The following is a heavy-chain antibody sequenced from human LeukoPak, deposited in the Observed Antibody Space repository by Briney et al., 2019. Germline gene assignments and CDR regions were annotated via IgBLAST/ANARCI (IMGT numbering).Heavy chain of an antibody. Sequence: GGSLRLSCAASGFTFSSYEMNWVRQAPGKGLEWVSYISSSGSTIYYADSVKGRFTISRDNAKNSLYLQMNSLRAEDTAVYYCARDYSSGWYYFDYWVQGTLVTVSS. V-gene: IGHV3-48*03. D-gene: IGHD6-19*01. CDR2: ISSSGSTI. CDR1: GFTFSSYE. CDR3: ARDYSSGWYYFDY. J-gene: IGHJ4*02.